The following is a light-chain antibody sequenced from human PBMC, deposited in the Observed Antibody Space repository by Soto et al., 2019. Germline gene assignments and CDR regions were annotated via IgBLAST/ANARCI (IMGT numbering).Light chain of an antibody. Sequence: DIHMTQSPSTLSASVLDTVIISSLASQTINSWLAWYQQKPGKAPKVLIFDASSLKTGVPSRFSGSGSGTEFTLTISNLQPDDFATYYCQQYDSYSSGPFGQGTKVDIK. CDR1: QTINSW. CDR3: QQYDSYSSGP. V-gene: IGKV1-5*01. J-gene: IGKJ1*01. CDR2: DAS.